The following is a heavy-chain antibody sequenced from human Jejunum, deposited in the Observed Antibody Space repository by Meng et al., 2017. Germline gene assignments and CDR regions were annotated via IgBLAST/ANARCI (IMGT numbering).Heavy chain of an antibody. J-gene: IGHJ4*02. D-gene: IGHD3-16*01. Sequence: QVHLPGAGPGLGKPAGTLSPTCEVSGDSISSTSWWDWLRQPPGKGLEWIGEIYHSGRSNFIPSLKSRVSISLDESKNQFSLTLNSVTAADTAVYYCARGAGDIRFGFDYWGQGILVTVSS. CDR2: IYHSGRS. CDR3: ARGAGDIRFGFDY. V-gene: IGHV4-4*02. CDR1: GDSISSTSW.